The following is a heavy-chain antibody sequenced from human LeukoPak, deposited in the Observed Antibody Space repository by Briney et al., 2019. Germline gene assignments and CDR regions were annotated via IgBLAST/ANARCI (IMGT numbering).Heavy chain of an antibody. CDR1: GFTVTDYY. J-gene: IGHJ3*02. CDR3: ARNSGILTESYGAFDM. CDR2: VYMAGST. Sequence: GGSLRLSCALSGFTVTDYYMSWVRQAPGKGLEWVPVVYMAGSTYYAHSVKGRFTVSRDTSKNTVYLQMNSLRVEDTAVYYCARNSGILTESYGAFDMWGQGTMVTVSS. D-gene: IGHD2-21*02. V-gene: IGHV3-53*01.